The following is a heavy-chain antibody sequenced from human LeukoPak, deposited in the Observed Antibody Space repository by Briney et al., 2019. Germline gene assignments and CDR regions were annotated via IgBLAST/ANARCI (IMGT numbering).Heavy chain of an antibody. D-gene: IGHD6-19*01. J-gene: IGHJ4*02. Sequence: GGSLRLSCAASGFTFSSYSMNWVRQAPGKGLEWVSSISSSSSYIYYADSVKGRFTISRANAKNSLYLRMNSLRAEDTAVYYCARSVLAVAGDFDYWGQGTLVTVSS. V-gene: IGHV3-21*01. CDR1: GFTFSSYS. CDR3: ARSVLAVAGDFDY. CDR2: ISSSSSYI.